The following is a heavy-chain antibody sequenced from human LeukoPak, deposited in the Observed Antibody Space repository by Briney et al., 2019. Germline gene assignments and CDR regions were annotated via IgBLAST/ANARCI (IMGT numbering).Heavy chain of an antibody. CDR1: GGSISSDGYY. CDR3: ARALDQWELLDNWFDP. D-gene: IGHD1-26*01. V-gene: IGHV4-31*03. CDR2: IYYSGST. J-gene: IGHJ5*02. Sequence: SQTLSLTCTVSGGSISSDGYYWSWIRQHPGKGLEWIGYIYYSGSTYYNPSLKSRVTISVDTSKNQFSLKLSSVTAADTAVYYCARALDQWELLDNWFDPWGQGTLVTVSS.